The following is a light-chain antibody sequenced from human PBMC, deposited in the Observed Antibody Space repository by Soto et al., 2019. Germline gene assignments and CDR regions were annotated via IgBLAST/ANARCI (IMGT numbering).Light chain of an antibody. CDR1: SSNIGAGYD. V-gene: IGLV1-40*01. CDR2: GNN. Sequence: QTVVTQPPSVSGAPGQRVTISCTGSSSNIGAGYDVHWYQHLPGTAPKLLIYGNNNRPSGVPDRFSGSKSGTSASLAITGLQAEDEADYYCQSYDSGLSGSVFGGGTQLTVL. CDR3: QSYDSGLSGSV. J-gene: IGLJ2*01.